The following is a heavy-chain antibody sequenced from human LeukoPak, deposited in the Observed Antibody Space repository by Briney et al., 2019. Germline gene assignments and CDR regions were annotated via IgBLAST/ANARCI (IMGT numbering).Heavy chain of an antibody. Sequence: PAGSLRLSSAASAFTFSSYAMSGVRQAPGKGLEWVLAISGSGGSTYYADSVKGRFTISRDNSKNTLYLRMTSLRDEDTDVYYCEKEDKSNIGYCSGGSCPIDYWGQGTLVTVSS. CDR3: EKEDKSNIGYCSGGSCPIDY. CDR2: ISGSGGST. V-gene: IGHV3-23*01. D-gene: IGHD2-15*01. CDR1: AFTFSSYA. J-gene: IGHJ4*02.